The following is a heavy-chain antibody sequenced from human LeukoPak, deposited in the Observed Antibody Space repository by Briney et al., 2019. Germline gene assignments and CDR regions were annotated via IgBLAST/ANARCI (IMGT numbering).Heavy chain of an antibody. CDR3: VREYSTMAFDY. D-gene: IGHD4-11*01. Sequence: GASVKVSCKASGYTFTTYAIHWVRQAPGQRLEWMGWINTINGNPTYAQGFTGRFAFSLDTPVRTAYLQVNSLKGEDTAVYYCVREYSTMAFDYWGQGALVTVSS. V-gene: IGHV7-4-1*02. J-gene: IGHJ4*02. CDR2: INTINGNP. CDR1: GYTFTTYA.